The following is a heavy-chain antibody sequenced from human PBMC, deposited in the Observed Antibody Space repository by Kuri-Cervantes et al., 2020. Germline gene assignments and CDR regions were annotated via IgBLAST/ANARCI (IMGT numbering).Heavy chain of an antibody. CDR3: ARVLEEGAGGGPYDY. CDR1: GYSFTSYW. Sequence: KISCKGSGYSFTSYWIGWVRQAPGQGLEWMGGIIPIFGTANYAQKFQGRVTITADESTSTAYMELSSLRSEDTAVYYCARVLEEGAGGGPYDYWGQGTLVTVSS. V-gene: IGHV1-69*01. CDR2: IIPIFGTA. J-gene: IGHJ4*02. D-gene: IGHD3-16*01.